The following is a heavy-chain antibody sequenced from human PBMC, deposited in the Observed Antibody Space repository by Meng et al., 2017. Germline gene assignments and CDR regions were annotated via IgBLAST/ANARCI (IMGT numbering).Heavy chain of an antibody. CDR2: IIPIFGTA. V-gene: IGHV1-69*01. CDR1: GGTFSSYA. CDR3: ARGLVAAKGVEFDY. D-gene: IGHD2-15*01. Sequence: QVQVGHSGAGVKKPGYSVKVSWKASGGTFSSYAISWVRQAPGQGLEWMGGIIPIFGTANYAQKFQGRVTITADESTSTAYMELSSLRSEDTAVYYCARGLVAAKGVEFDYWGQGTLVTVSS. J-gene: IGHJ4*02.